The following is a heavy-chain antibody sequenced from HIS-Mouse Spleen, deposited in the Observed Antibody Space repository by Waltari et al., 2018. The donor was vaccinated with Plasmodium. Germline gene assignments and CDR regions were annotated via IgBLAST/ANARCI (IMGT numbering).Heavy chain of an antibody. CDR3: ARDLIYCSGGSCYEYFQH. CDR1: GYPFTGYY. J-gene: IGHJ1*01. V-gene: IGHV1-2*02. CDR2: INPNSGGT. D-gene: IGHD2-15*01. Sequence: QVQLVQSGAEVKKPGASVKVSCKASGYPFTGYYTPWVRTAPAQGLEWMGWINPNSGGTNYAQKFQGRVTMTRDTSISTAYMELSRLRSDDTAVYYCARDLIYCSGGSCYEYFQHWGQGTLVTVSS.